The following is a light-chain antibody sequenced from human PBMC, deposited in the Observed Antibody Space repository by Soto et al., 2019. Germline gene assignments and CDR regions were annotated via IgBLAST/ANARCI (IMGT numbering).Light chain of an antibody. V-gene: IGKV3-20*01. CDR1: QTITSFY. Sequence: IVLTQSPGTLSLSPGERATLTCRASQTITSFYLAWYQQKPGQAPRLLIYGTSTRATGIPDRFSGSGSGTDFTLTISKLEPEDFAVYYCQQFGGSPPRFTFGPGTKVEVK. CDR2: GTS. J-gene: IGKJ3*01. CDR3: QQFGGSPPRFT.